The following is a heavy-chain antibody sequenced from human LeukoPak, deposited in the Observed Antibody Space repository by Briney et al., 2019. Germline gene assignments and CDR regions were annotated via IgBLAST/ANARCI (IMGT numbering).Heavy chain of an antibody. J-gene: IGHJ3*02. CDR2: INTNSGGT. CDR3: ARDRDGSGWSLGFDI. V-gene: IGHV1-2*04. CDR1: GGTFSSYA. Sequence: ASVKVSCKASGGTFSSYAISWVRQAPGQGLEWMGWINTNSGGTKYAQNFQGWVTMTRDTSISTAYMELSRLRSDNTAVYYCARDRDGSGWSLGFDIWGQGTMVTVSP. D-gene: IGHD6-19*01.